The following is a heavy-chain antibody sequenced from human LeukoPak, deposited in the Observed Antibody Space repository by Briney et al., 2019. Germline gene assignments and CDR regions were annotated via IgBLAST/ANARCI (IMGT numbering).Heavy chain of an antibody. CDR1: GYTFTSYD. Sequence: ASVKVSCKASGYTFTSYDINWVRQATGQGLEWMGWMNPNSGNTGYAQKLQGRVTMTTDTSTSTAYMELRSLRSDDTAVYYCARDLLRLGELSFDYWGQGTLVTVSS. CDR2: MNPNSGNT. CDR3: ARDLLRLGELSFDY. V-gene: IGHV1-8*02. J-gene: IGHJ4*02. D-gene: IGHD3-16*02.